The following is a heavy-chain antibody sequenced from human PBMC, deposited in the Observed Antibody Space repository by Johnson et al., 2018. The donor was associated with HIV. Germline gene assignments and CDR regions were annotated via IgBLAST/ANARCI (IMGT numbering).Heavy chain of an antibody. V-gene: IGHV3-53*02. D-gene: IGHD1-26*01. CDR3: AREGAWEVRPGAFDI. CDR2: IYSGGNT. CDR1: GFTV. J-gene: IGHJ3*02. Sequence: VQLVETGGGLIQPGGSLRLSCVASGFTVRKGLEWVSVIYSGGNTYYADSVRGRFTISRDNSKNTLYLQMNSLRAEDTAVYHCAREGAWEVRPGAFDIWGQGTTVTVSS.